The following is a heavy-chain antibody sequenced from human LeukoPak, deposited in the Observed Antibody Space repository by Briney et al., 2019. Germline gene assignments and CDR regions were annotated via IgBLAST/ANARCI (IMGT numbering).Heavy chain of an antibody. CDR2: IKEDGSEK. J-gene: IGHJ4*02. D-gene: IGHD6-19*01. CDR1: GFTFSSYW. V-gene: IGHV3-7*01. CDR3: ARADSGPDY. Sequence: GGSLRLSCAASGFTFSSYWMSWVRQAPGKGLEWVANIKEDGSEKYYVDSVKGRFTISRDNAKNSLYLQMNNLRLDDTAVYYCARADSGPDYWGQGTLVTVSS.